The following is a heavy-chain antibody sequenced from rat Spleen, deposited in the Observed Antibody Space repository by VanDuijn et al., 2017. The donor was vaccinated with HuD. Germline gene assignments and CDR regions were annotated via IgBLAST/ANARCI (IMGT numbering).Heavy chain of an antibody. CDR1: GFSLTDYS. CDR2: MWSGGST. Sequence: EVQLKESGPGLVQPSQTLSLTCTVSGFSLTDYSVHWVRQPPGKGLEWMGVMWSGGSTAYNSLLKSRLSISRDISKSQVFLKMNSLQTEDTATYYCARVEYYGYWFAYWGQGTLVTVSS. CDR3: ARVEYYGYWFAY. J-gene: IGHJ3*01. V-gene: IGHV2S63*01. D-gene: IGHD1-6*01.